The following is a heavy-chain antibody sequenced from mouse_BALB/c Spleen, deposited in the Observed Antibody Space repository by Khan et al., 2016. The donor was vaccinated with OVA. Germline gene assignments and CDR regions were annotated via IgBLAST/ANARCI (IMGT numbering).Heavy chain of an antibody. D-gene: IGHD2-14*01. CDR1: GYTFTSYT. V-gene: IGHV1-4*01. CDR3: VRDGAYHRNDGWFAY. CDR2: INPSNGYS. Sequence: QVRLQQSVAELARPGASVKMSCKASGYTFTSYTIHWIKLRPGQGLEWIGYINPSNGYSNYNQKFKDKVTLTADKSSTTAYMQLSSLTSDDSAVYNCVRDGAYHRNDGWFAYWGLGTLVTVSA. J-gene: IGHJ3*01.